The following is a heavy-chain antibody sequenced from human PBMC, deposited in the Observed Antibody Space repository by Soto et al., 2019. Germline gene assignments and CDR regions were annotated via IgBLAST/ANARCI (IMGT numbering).Heavy chain of an antibody. CDR2: MNPNSGNT. D-gene: IGHD3-10*01. CDR1: GYTFNNYD. Sequence: ASVKVSCKASGYTFNNYDIHWVRQAPGHGLEWMGWMNPNSGNTGYAQNFRGRVTMTQNTAIGTAYMELSSLRSDDTATYYCTRAYGAETFDFCGQATRLTVSS. J-gene: IGHJ5*01. V-gene: IGHV1-8*02. CDR3: TRAYGAETFDF.